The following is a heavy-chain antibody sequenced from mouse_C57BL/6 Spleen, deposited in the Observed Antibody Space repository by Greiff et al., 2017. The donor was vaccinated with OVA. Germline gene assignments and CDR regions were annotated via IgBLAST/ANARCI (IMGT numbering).Heavy chain of an antibody. CDR2: IHPSGSDT. D-gene: IGHD4-1*01. Sequence: VQLQQPGAELVKPGASVKVSCKASGYTFTSYWMHWVKQRPGQGLEWIGRIHPSGSDTNYNQKFKGKATLTVDKSSSTAYMQLSSLTSEDSAVYYGAIKRANWDSYWYFDVWGTGTTVTVSS. V-gene: IGHV1-74*01. CDR1: GYTFTSYW. J-gene: IGHJ1*03. CDR3: AIKRANWDSYWYFDV.